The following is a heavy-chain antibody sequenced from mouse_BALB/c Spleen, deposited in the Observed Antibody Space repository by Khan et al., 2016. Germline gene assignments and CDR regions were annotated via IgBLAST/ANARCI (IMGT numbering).Heavy chain of an antibody. V-gene: IGHV2-9*02. CDR2: IWPGGST. D-gene: IGHD2-4*01. CDR3: ARYDQDYDAWFAS. Sequence: QVQLKESGPGLVAPSQSLSITCTVSGFSLTNSGVHWIRQPPGKGLEWLGVIWPGGSTDYNSSLMSRLSITKDNSQNQVFLKMISLQTDDTAMYYYARYDQDYDAWFASWGQGTLVIVSA. CDR1: GFSLTNSG. J-gene: IGHJ3*01.